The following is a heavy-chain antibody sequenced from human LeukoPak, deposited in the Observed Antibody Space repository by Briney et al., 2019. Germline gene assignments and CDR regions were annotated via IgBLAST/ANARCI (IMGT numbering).Heavy chain of an antibody. CDR2: IRQDGGEK. CDR3: ASAYASYDFWSGYENFDF. Sequence: GGSLRLSCAASGFTFSRYSMTWVRQAPGRGLEWVASIRQDGGEKKYVDSVKGRFTISRDLAQNSLFLQMNSLRAEDTAVYYCASAYASYDFWSGYENFDFWGQGTLVTVSS. D-gene: IGHD3-3*01. J-gene: IGHJ4*02. V-gene: IGHV3-7*01. CDR1: GFTFSRYS.